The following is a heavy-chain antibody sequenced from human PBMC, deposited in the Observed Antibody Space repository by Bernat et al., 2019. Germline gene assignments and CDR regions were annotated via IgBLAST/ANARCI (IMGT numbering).Heavy chain of an antibody. D-gene: IGHD3-10*01. V-gene: IGHV4-39*01. Sequence: QLQLQESGPGLVKPSETLSLTCTVSGGSISSSSYYWGWIRQPPGKGLEWIGSIYYSGSTYYNPPPKSRVTISVDTSKNQFSLKLSPVTAADTAVYYCVRRGARVSGVIVWFDPWGQGTLVTVSS. CDR1: GGSISSSSYY. CDR3: VRRGARVSGVIVWFDP. J-gene: IGHJ5*02. CDR2: IYYSGST.